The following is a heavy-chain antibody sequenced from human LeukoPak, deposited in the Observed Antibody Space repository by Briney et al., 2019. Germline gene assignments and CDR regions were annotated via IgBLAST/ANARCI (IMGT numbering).Heavy chain of an antibody. CDR2: VYYSTNT. Sequence: SETLSLTCTVSGDSISSSSYYWDWIRQPPGKGLEWIGNVYYSTNTYYNPSLKSRVTISVDTSKNQLSLKLNSVTAADTAVYYCASGERGYSYGPLDYWGQGTLVTVSS. CDR3: ASGERGYSYGPLDY. V-gene: IGHV4-39*01. CDR1: GDSISSSSYY. D-gene: IGHD5-18*01. J-gene: IGHJ4*02.